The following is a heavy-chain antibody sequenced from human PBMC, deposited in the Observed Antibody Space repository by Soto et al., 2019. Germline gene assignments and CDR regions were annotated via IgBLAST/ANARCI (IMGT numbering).Heavy chain of an antibody. CDR1: GFTFSSYA. Sequence: GGSLRLSCAASGFTFSSYAMSWVRQAPGKGLEWVSAISGSGGSTYYADSVKGRFTISRDNSKNTLYLQMNSLRAEDTAVYYCAKGFGAVAGSLRLSYYFDYWGQGTLVTVSS. J-gene: IGHJ4*02. V-gene: IGHV3-23*01. CDR3: AKGFGAVAGSLRLSYYFDY. D-gene: IGHD6-19*01. CDR2: ISGSGGST.